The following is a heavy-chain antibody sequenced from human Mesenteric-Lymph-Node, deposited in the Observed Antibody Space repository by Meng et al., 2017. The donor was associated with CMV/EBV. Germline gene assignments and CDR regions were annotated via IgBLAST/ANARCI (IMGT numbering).Heavy chain of an antibody. J-gene: IGHJ5*02. D-gene: IGHD4-11*01. CDR2: INHSGNT. CDR3: ARGRPSNWYTGWFDP. Sequence: YGGSFSDYYWSWFRLPPGKGLEWIGEINHSGNTNYNASLKSRVTISGDTSKNQFSPKLNSVTAADTAIYYCARGRPSNWYTGWFDPWGQGTLVTVSS. V-gene: IGHV4-34*01. CDR1: GGSFSDYY.